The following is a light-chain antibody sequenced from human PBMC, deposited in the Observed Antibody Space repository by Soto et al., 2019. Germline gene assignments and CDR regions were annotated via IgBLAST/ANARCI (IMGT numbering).Light chain of an antibody. CDR1: QSVRSNY. V-gene: IGKV3-20*01. CDR3: QQYGGSPYT. J-gene: IGKJ2*01. CDR2: GAS. Sequence: EIVLTQSPGTLSLSPGERATLSCRASQSVRSNYLAWYQQKPGQAPRLLIYGASSRATGIPDRFSGTGSGTHFTLTIRRLEPEDFAVYYCQQYGGSPYTFGQGTKLEIK.